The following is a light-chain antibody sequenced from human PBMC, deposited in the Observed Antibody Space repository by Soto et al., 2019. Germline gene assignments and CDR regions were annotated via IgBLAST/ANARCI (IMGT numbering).Light chain of an antibody. J-gene: IGKJ1*01. Sequence: EIVLTQSPGTLSLFPGERATLSCRASQSVDSSYIAWYQHKPGQAPRLLIYGASNRATGIQDRFSGSGSGTDFTLTISRLEPEDFAVYYCQQYGSSGTFGQGTKVDI. CDR2: GAS. V-gene: IGKV3-20*01. CDR3: QQYGSSGT. CDR1: QSVDSSY.